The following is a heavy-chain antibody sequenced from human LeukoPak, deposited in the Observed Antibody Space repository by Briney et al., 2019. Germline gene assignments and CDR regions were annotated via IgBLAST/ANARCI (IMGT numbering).Heavy chain of an antibody. CDR2: ISGSGGST. V-gene: IGHV3-23*01. CDR3: AKDRSTIFGVVYYFDY. Sequence: GGSLSLSCAASGFTFSSYAMSWVRQAPGKGLEWVSAISGSGGSTYYADSVKGRFTISRDNSKNTLYLQMNSLRAEDTAVYYCAKDRSTIFGVVYYFDYWGQGTLVTVSS. J-gene: IGHJ4*02. D-gene: IGHD3-3*01. CDR1: GFTFSSYA.